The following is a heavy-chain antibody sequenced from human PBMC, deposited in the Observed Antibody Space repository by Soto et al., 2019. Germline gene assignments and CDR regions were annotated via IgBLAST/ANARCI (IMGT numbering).Heavy chain of an antibody. CDR3: AKGPAIVLVPAAMNYYYGMDV. CDR2: ISYDGSNK. Sequence: QVQLVESGGGVGQPGRSLRLSCAASGFTFSSYGMHWVRQAPGKGLEWVAVISYDGSNKYYADSVKGRFTISRDNSKNTLYLKMNSLRAEDTAVYYCAKGPAIVLVPAAMNYYYGMDVWGQGTTVTVSS. V-gene: IGHV3-30*18. CDR1: GFTFSSYG. D-gene: IGHD2-2*01. J-gene: IGHJ6*02.